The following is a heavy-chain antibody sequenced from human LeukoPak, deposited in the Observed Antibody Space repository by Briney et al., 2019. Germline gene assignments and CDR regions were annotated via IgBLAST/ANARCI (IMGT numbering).Heavy chain of an antibody. CDR3: ARAGYCSSTSCYPAGDFDY. V-gene: IGHV1-18*01. CDR2: ISAYNGNT. CDR1: GYTFTSYG. J-gene: IGHJ4*02. Sequence: GASVKVSCKASGYTFTSYGISWVRQAPGQGLEWMGWISAYNGNTNYAQKLQGRVTMTTDTSTSTAYMELRGLRSDDTAVYYCARAGYCSSTSCYPAGDFDYWGQGTLVTVSS. D-gene: IGHD2-2*03.